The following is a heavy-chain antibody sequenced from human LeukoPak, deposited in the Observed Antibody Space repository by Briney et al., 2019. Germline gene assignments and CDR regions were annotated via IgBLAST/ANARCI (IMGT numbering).Heavy chain of an antibody. D-gene: IGHD1/OR15-1a*01. Sequence: SETLSLTCTVSGGSIGTYYWSWIRQPPGKGLEWIGYIYYNGYTDYNPSLKSRVTISLHTSKNQFSLKLSSVNAADTAVYYCVRDRHWTNDWVFDYWGQGTLVTVSS. CDR2: IYYNGYT. V-gene: IGHV4-59*01. J-gene: IGHJ4*02. CDR3: VRDRHWTNDWVFDY. CDR1: GGSIGTYY.